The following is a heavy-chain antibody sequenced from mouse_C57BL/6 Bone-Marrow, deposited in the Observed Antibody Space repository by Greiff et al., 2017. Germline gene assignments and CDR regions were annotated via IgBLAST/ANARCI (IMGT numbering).Heavy chain of an antibody. V-gene: IGHV1-55*01. D-gene: IGHD2-2*01. CDR2: IYPGSGST. CDR3: ARKKYYGNDGTY. CDR1: GYTFTSYW. J-gene: IGHJ3*01. Sequence: VQLQQSGAELVKPGASVKLSCKASGYTFTSYWITWVKQRPGQGLEWIGDIYPGSGSTNYNEKFKSKATLTVDTSSSTAYMQLSSLTSEDSAVYDCARKKYYGNDGTYGGQETLVTVSA.